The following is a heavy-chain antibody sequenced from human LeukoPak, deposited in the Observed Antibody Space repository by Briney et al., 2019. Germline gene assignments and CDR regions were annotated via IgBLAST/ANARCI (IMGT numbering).Heavy chain of an antibody. J-gene: IGHJ6*04. CDR1: GGSISSGGYY. CDR2: INHSGST. Sequence: SQTLSLTCTVSGGSISSGGYYWSWIRQPPGKGLEWIGEINHSGSTNYNPSLKSRVTISVDTSKNQFSLKLSSVTAADTAVYYCARSNSSRRYYYYYGMDVWGKGTTVTVSS. CDR3: ARSNSSRRYYYYYGMDV. D-gene: IGHD6-19*01. V-gene: IGHV4-30-2*01.